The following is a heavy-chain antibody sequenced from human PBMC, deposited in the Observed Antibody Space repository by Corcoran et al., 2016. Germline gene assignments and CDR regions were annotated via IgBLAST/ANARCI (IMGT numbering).Heavy chain of an antibody. D-gene: IGHD6-19*01. CDR2: IYYSGST. CDR1: GGSISSYY. Sequence: QVQLQESGPGLVKPSETLSLTCTVSGGSISSYYWSWIRQPPGKGLEWIGYIYYSGSTYYNPSLKSRVTISVDTSKNQFSLKLSSVTAADTAVYYCAGAVAGYGWFDPWGQGTLVTVSS. CDR3: AGAVAGYGWFDP. V-gene: IGHV4-59*01. J-gene: IGHJ5*02.